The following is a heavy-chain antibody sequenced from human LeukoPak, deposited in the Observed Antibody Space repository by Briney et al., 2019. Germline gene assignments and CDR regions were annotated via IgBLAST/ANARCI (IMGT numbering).Heavy chain of an antibody. J-gene: IGHJ6*03. Sequence: SETLSLTCTVSGGSISSGSYYWSWIRQPAGKGLEWIGRIYTSGSTNYNPSLKSRVTISVDTSKNQFSLKLSSVTAADTAVYHCASQARYYDFWSGYYSMDVWGKGTTVTVSS. D-gene: IGHD3-3*01. CDR2: IYTSGST. V-gene: IGHV4-61*02. CDR3: ASQARYYDFWSGYYSMDV. CDR1: GGSISSGSYY.